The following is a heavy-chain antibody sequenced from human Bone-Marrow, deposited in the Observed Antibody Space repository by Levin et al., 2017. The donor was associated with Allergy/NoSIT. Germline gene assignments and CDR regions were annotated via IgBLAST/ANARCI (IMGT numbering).Heavy chain of an antibody. V-gene: IGHV5-51*01. Sequence: GESLKISCQGSGYTFSSYWIAWVRQMPGKGLEWIGIVYAGDSDTRYNPSFEGQVTMSVDKSIRTAYLHWSSLKASDTAIFYCARRAPLAYDAFDIWGQGTMVTVSS. D-gene: IGHD4/OR15-4a*01. CDR3: ARRAPLAYDAFDI. CDR1: GYTFSSYW. J-gene: IGHJ3*02. CDR2: VYAGDSDT.